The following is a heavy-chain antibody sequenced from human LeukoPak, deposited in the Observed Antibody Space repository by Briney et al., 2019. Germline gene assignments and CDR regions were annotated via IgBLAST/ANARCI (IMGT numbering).Heavy chain of an antibody. D-gene: IGHD4-23*01. Sequence: AGGSLRLSCAASGFTFSDYYMSWIRQAPGKGLEWISYISSGGSTIYYADSVRGQFTISRDNAKKSLYLQMNSLIAEDTSVYYWGRVKKGLARSGKGGGLVGPLGQGTLVTVS. CDR3: GRVKKGLARSGKGGGLVGP. CDR1: GFTFSDYY. J-gene: IGHJ5*02. CDR2: ISSGGSTI. V-gene: IGHV3-11*01.